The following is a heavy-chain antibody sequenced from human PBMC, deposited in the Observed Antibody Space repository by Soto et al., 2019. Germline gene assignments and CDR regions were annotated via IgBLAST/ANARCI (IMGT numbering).Heavy chain of an antibody. CDR2: MNPSSGNT. V-gene: IGHV1-8*01. D-gene: IGHD2-15*01. J-gene: IGHJ4*02. Sequence: QVQLVQSGAEVKKPGASVKVSCKASGYTFTSYDINWVRQATGQGLEWMGWMNPSSGNTGYAQKFQGRVTMTRNTSISTAYMELSSLRSEDTAVYYCARSYCSGGSCYRCFDYWGQGTLVTVSS. CDR1: GYTFTSYD. CDR3: ARSYCSGGSCYRCFDY.